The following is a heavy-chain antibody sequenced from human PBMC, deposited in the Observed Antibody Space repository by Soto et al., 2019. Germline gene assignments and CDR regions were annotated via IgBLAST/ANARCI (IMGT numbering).Heavy chain of an antibody. Sequence: PSQTLSLTCAISGDSLSSNSAAWNWIRQSPSRGLEWLGRTYFMSKWYNDYAVSVRSRMTINLDTSKNQFSLQLNSVTPEDTAVYFCARGLTSARDLGGDYFYFYGMDVWDQGTTVTVSS. V-gene: IGHV6-1*01. D-gene: IGHD3-3*01. CDR1: GDSLSSNSAA. CDR2: TYFMSKWYN. CDR3: ARGLTSARDLGGDYFYFYGMDV. J-gene: IGHJ6*02.